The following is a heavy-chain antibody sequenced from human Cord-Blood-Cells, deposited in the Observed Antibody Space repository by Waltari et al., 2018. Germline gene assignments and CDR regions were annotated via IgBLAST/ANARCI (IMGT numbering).Heavy chain of an antibody. V-gene: IGHV1-2*02. Sequence: QVQLVQSGAEVKKPGASVKVSCKASGYTFTGYYMHWERQAPGQGLEWMGWINPNRGSTNDAQKFQGRVTITRDTSISTAYMELSRLRSDDTAVYYCAKLAARPLHFDYWGQGTLVTVAS. J-gene: IGHJ4*02. CDR1: GYTFTGYY. CDR3: AKLAARPLHFDY. D-gene: IGHD6-6*01. CDR2: INPNRGST.